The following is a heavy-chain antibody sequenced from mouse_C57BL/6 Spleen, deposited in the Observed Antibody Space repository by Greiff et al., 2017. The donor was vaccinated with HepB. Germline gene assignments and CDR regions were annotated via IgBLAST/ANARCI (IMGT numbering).Heavy chain of an antibody. D-gene: IGHD2-5*01. Sequence: VKLQQPGAELVKPGASVKVSCKASGYTFTSYWMHWVKQRPGQGLEWIGRIHPSDSDTNYNQKFKGKATLTVDKSSSTAYMQLSSLTSEDSAVYYCAIERGAYYSNYAAYWGQGTLVTVSA. CDR3: AIERGAYYSNYAAY. J-gene: IGHJ3*01. CDR2: IHPSDSDT. V-gene: IGHV1-74*01. CDR1: GYTFTSYW.